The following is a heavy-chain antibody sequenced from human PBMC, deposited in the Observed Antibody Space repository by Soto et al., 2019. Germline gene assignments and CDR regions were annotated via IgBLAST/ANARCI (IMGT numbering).Heavy chain of an antibody. D-gene: IGHD4-17*01. CDR3: ARGPYGDSHVDAFDI. J-gene: IGHJ3*02. CDR1: GFTFSSYA. Sequence: PVGSLRLSCAASGFTFSSYAMHWVRQAPGKGLEWVAVISYDGSNKYYADSVKGRFTISRDNSKNTLYLQMNSLRAEDTAVYYCARGPYGDSHVDAFDIWGQGTMVTVSS. CDR2: ISYDGSNK. V-gene: IGHV3-30-3*01.